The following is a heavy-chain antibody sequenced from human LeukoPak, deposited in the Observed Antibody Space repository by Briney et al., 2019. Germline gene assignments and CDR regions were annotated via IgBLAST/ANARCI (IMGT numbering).Heavy chain of an antibody. J-gene: IGHJ4*02. D-gene: IGHD2-2*01. CDR3: ASSQTYCSSTSCYPYYFDY. CDR2: IYYSGST. CDR1: GGSISSSSYY. Sequence: SETLSLTCTVSGGSISSSSYYWGWIRQPPGKGLEWIGSIYYSGSTYYNPSLKSRVTISVDTSKNQFSLKLSSVTAPDTAVYYCASSQTYCSSTSCYPYYFDYWGQGTLVTVSS. V-gene: IGHV4-39*01.